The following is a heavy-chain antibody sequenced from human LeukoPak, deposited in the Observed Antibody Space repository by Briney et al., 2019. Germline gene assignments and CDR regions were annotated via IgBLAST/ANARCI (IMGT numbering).Heavy chain of an antibody. J-gene: IGHJ4*02. D-gene: IGHD5-24*01. Sequence: ASVKVSCKPSGYTFTSNGLTWVRLPPRQGLEWVGRMTTYNGNTNYAQKFQGRVTMTTDTSTNTAYMELRRLRSDDTAVYYCARDPGDGYNYYGYWGQGTLVTVSS. CDR2: MTTYNGNT. CDR1: GYTFTSNG. V-gene: IGHV1-18*01. CDR3: ARDPGDGYNYYGY.